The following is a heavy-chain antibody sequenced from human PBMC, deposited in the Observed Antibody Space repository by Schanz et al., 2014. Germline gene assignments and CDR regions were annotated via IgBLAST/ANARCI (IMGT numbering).Heavy chain of an antibody. CDR2: ISVYNGNT. CDR3: ARDAADFYDIWNEEDY. V-gene: IGHV1-18*01. CDR1: GYTFTTYA. D-gene: IGHD1-20*01. J-gene: IGHJ4*02. Sequence: QVQLVQSGAEVKKPGSSVRVSCKASGYTFTTYAMSWVRQAPGQGLEWVGWISVYNGNTKYPQKLQGRVTMTTDTSTSTAYMELRSLRSDDKDVDNCARDAADFYDIWNEEDYWGQGTLVTVSS.